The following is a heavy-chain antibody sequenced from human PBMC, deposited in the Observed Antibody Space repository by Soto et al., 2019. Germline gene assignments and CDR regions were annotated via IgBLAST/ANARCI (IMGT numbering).Heavy chain of an antibody. V-gene: IGHV4-59*08. CDR1: GDSLSSYY. CDR3: ARHSPDFDWLSQFDY. J-gene: IGHJ4*02. Sequence: SETLSLTCTVSGDSLSSYYWSWIRQPPGKGLEWIGSLSFFGSTNYNPSLKSRVTLSIDTSKNQFSLRLSSVTAADTAVYYCARHSPDFDWLSQFDYWGQGTLVTVS. D-gene: IGHD3-9*01. CDR2: LSFFGST.